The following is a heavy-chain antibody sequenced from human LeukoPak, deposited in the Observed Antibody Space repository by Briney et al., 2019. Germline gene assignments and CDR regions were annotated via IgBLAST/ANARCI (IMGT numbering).Heavy chain of an antibody. V-gene: IGHV1-18*01. CDR1: GYTFTSYG. Sequence: ASVKVSCKASGYTFTSYGISWVRQAPGQGLEWMGWISAYNGNRNYAQKLQGRVTMTTDTSTNTVYMELSSLRSEDTAVYFCARATLSDYYFNYWGQGTLVTVSS. CDR2: ISAYNGNR. J-gene: IGHJ4*02. CDR3: ARATLSDYYFNY.